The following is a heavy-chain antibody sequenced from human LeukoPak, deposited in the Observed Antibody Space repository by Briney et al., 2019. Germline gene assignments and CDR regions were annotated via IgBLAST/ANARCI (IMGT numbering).Heavy chain of an antibody. CDR1: GFTFSSYG. Sequence: PGGSLRLSCAASGFTFSSYGMSWVRQAPGKGLEWVSAISGSGGSTYYVDSVKGRFTISRDNSKNTLYLQMNSLRADDTAVYYCAKARGSSVYEQFDYWGQGTQVTVSP. CDR3: AKARGSSVYEQFDY. J-gene: IGHJ4*02. D-gene: IGHD5/OR15-5a*01. CDR2: ISGSGGST. V-gene: IGHV3-23*01.